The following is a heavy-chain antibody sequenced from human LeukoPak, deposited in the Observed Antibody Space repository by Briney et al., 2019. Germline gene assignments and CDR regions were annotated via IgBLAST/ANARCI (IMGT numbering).Heavy chain of an antibody. J-gene: IGHJ4*02. CDR1: GFTFSSYW. D-gene: IGHD3-10*01. Sequence: PGGALRLSCAASGFTFSSYWMHGVRHAPGKGLVWVSRINSDGSSTSYADSVKGGFTISRDNAKNTLYLQMNSLRAEDTAVYYCARDGSGSYQWGQGTLVTVSS. CDR2: INSDGSST. V-gene: IGHV3-74*01. CDR3: ARDGSGSYQ.